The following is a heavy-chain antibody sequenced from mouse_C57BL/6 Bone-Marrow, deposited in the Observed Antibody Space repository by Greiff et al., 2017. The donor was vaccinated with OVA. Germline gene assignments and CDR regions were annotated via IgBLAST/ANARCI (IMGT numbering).Heavy chain of an antibody. CDR2: IDPEDGGT. Sequence: EVQLQQSGAELVKPGASVKLSCTASGFNFKDYYMHWVKQRPEQGLEWIGRIDPEDGGTKYDPKFQGKATITADTSSNTAYLQLSSLTSEDTAVYYCARSGTEQRAWFAYWGPGTLVTVSA. D-gene: IGHD4-1*01. CDR3: ARSGTEQRAWFAY. V-gene: IGHV14-2*01. CDR1: GFNFKDYY. J-gene: IGHJ3*01.